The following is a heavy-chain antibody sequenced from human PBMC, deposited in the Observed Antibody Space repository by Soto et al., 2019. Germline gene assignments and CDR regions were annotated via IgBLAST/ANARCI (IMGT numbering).Heavy chain of an antibody. V-gene: IGHV3-23*01. CDR1: GFTFSSYS. Sequence: GGSLRLSRAASGFTFSSYSMSWVRQAPGKGLEWVSGFRSSGDDGTTYYADSVKGRFTISRDNSKNTLFLQMNSLRAEDTAIYYCAKKVNSGSGSQYFDYWGQGTLVTVSS. D-gene: IGHD3-10*01. CDR3: AKKVNSGSGSQYFDY. J-gene: IGHJ4*02. CDR2: FRSSGDDGTT.